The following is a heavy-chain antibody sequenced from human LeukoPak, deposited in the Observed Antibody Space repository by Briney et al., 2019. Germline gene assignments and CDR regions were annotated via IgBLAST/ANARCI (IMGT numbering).Heavy chain of an antibody. J-gene: IGHJ4*02. CDR2: IYYTGST. CDR3: ARWYYYDSRGAVDY. CDR1: GGSISSYY. Sequence: PSETLSLTCTVSGGSISSYYWSCIRQPPGKGLEWIGYIYYTGSTNYNPSLKSRVTISVDTSKNQFSLKLSSVTAADTAVYYCARWYYYDSRGAVDYWGQGTLVTVSS. V-gene: IGHV4-59*01. D-gene: IGHD3-22*01.